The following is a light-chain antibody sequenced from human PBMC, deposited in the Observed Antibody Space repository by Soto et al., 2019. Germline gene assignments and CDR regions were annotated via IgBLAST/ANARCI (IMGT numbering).Light chain of an antibody. V-gene: IGKV3-15*01. CDR1: QSVSSN. J-gene: IGKJ4*01. Sequence: EIVMTQSPATLSVSPGERASLSCRASQSVSSNLAWYQQKPGQAPRLLIYGASIGASGIPARFSGSGSGTEFTLTISSLQSEDVAVYYCQHGYSTPLTFGGGTKVDIK. CDR2: GAS. CDR3: QHGYSTPLT.